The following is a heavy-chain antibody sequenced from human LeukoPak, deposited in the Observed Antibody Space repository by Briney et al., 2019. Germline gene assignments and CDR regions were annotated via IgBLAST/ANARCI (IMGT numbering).Heavy chain of an antibody. CDR3: ARDFIAQSPIPGY. CDR2: IYHSGGT. V-gene: IGHV4-30-2*01. J-gene: IGHJ4*02. Sequence: PSETLSLTCAVSGDSISSSGSSWSWIRQPPGKGLEWIGYIYHSGGTYYNPSPKSRVTISLDRSKNQFSLKLTSVTAADTAVYYCARDFIAQSPIPGYWGQGTLVSASS. CDR1: GDSISSSGSS. D-gene: IGHD6-13*01.